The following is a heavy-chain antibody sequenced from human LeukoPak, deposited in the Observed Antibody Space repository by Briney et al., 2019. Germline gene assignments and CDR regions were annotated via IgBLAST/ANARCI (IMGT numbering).Heavy chain of an antibody. V-gene: IGHV4-34*01. J-gene: IGHJ4*02. CDR2: INHSGST. CDR3: ARGYCSSTSCFGSTIPFDY. D-gene: IGHD2-2*01. Sequence: SETLFLTCAVYGGSFSGYYWSWIRQPPGKGLEWIGEINHSGSTNYNPSLKSRVTISVDTSKNQFSLKLSSVTAADTAVYYCARGYCSSTSCFGSTIPFDYWGQGTLVTVSS. CDR1: GGSFSGYY.